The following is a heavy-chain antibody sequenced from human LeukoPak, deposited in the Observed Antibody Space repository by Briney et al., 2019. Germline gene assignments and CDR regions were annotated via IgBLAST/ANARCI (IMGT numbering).Heavy chain of an antibody. CDR1: GFTFSDYY. CDR2: ISSSGSTI. D-gene: IGHD3-16*02. Sequence: AGGSLRLSCAASGFTFSDYYMSWIRQAPGKGLEWVSYISSSGSTIYYADSVKGRFTISRDNAKNSLYLQMNSLRAEDTAVYYCARALTPIYVWGSYRSPPIRYWGQGTLVTVSS. CDR3: ARALTPIYVWGSYRSPPIRY. V-gene: IGHV3-11*01. J-gene: IGHJ4*02.